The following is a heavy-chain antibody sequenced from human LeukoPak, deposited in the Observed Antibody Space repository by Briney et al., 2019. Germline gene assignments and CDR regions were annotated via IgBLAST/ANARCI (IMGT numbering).Heavy chain of an antibody. CDR1: GGSISSNSYY. CDR2: IYYSGST. V-gene: IGHV4-39*07. D-gene: IGHD2/OR15-2a*01. J-gene: IGHJ6*02. CDR3: ARDNRYFDPGVYYYYGMDV. Sequence: PSETLSLTCTVSGGSISSNSYYWGWIRQPPGKGLEWIASIYYSGSTYYNPSLKGRVAISVDTSKNQFSLKLRSVTAADRAVYYCARDNRYFDPGVYYYYGMDVWGQGTTVTVSS.